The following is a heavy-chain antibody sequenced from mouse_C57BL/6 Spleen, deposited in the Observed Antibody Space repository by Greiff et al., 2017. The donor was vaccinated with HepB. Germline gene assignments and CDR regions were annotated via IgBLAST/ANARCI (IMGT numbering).Heavy chain of an antibody. Sequence: QVQLKESGPELVKPGASVKISCKASGYAFSSSWMNWVKQRPGKGLEWIGRIYPGDGDTNYNGKFKGKATLTADKSSSTAYMQLSSLTSEDSAVYFCARNGNGYYGSWFAYWGQGTLVTVSA. CDR3: ARNGNGYYGSWFAY. J-gene: IGHJ3*01. CDR2: IYPGDGDT. CDR1: GYAFSSSW. V-gene: IGHV1-82*01. D-gene: IGHD2-3*01.